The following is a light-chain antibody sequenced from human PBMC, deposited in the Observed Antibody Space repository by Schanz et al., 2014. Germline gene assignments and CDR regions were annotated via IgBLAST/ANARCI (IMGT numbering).Light chain of an antibody. J-gene: IGLJ3*02. Sequence: QFVLTQSPSASASLGASVKLTCTLSSGHSSYAIAWHQQQPEKGPRYLMRLNSDGSHSKGDGIPDRFSGSSSGAERYLTISSLQSEDEAEYYCQTWGTGPNWVFGGGTKLTVL. V-gene: IGLV4-69*01. CDR1: SGHSSYA. CDR2: LNSDGSH. CDR3: QTWGTGPNWV.